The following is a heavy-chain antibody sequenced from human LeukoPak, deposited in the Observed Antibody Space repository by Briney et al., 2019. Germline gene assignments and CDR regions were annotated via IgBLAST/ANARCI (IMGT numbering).Heavy chain of an antibody. CDR3: ARVPYCSNGICYTHYYCDY. Sequence: ASVKVSCKASGFTFTSYGISWVRQAPGQGLEWMGWISAYNGNPNYAQKFQGRVTMTRDTSTSTVYMELSSLRSEDTAVYYCARVPYCSNGICYTHYYCDYWGQGTLVTVSS. CDR2: ISAYNGNP. D-gene: IGHD2-8*01. V-gene: IGHV1-18*01. J-gene: IGHJ4*02. CDR1: GFTFTSYG.